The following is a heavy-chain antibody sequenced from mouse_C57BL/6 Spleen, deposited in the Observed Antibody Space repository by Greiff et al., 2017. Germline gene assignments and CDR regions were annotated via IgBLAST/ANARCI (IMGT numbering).Heavy chain of an antibody. Sequence: EVQLQQSGPELVKPGASVKIPCKASGYTFTDYNMDWVKQSHGKSLEWIGDINPNNGGTIYNQKFKGKATLTVDKSSSTAYMELRSLTSEDTAVYYCARQRAVVGYFDVWGTGTTVTVSS. J-gene: IGHJ1*03. CDR1: GYTFTDYN. D-gene: IGHD1-1*01. V-gene: IGHV1-18*01. CDR3: ARQRAVVGYFDV. CDR2: INPNNGGT.